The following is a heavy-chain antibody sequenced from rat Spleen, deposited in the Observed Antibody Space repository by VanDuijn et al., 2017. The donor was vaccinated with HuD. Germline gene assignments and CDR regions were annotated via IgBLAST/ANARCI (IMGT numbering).Heavy chain of an antibody. J-gene: IGHJ3*01. D-gene: IGHD1-6*01. CDR2: VTKDGTRT. V-gene: IGHV5-31*01. CDR1: GFTFNSYW. CDR3: ATGPRILRLDWFAY. Sequence: EVQLVESGGGLVQPGTSLKLSCVASGFTFNSYWMSWVRQVPGKGLDWVASVTKDGTRTFYRDSVKGRFTVSRDNAKNTLYLQMDSLRSEDTATYYCATGPRILRLDWFAYWGQGTLVTVSS.